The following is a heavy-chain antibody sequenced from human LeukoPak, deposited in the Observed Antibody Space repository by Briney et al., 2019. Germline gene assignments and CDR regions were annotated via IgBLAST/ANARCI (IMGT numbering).Heavy chain of an antibody. Sequence: SETLSLTCAVYGGSFSGYYWSWIRQPPGKGLEWIGEINHSGSTNYNPSLKSRVTISVDTSKNRFSLKLSSVTAADTAVYYCARGPYDFWSGYYVDLLDYWGQGTLVTVSS. CDR3: ARGPYDFWSGYYVDLLDY. CDR1: GGSFSGYY. CDR2: INHSGST. V-gene: IGHV4-34*01. J-gene: IGHJ4*02. D-gene: IGHD3-3*01.